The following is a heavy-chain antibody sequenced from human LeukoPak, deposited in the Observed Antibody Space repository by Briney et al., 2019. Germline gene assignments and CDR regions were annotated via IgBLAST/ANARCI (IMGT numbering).Heavy chain of an antibody. V-gene: IGHV1-46*01. CDR3: ARAPRNSSTMLDY. J-gene: IGHJ4*02. D-gene: IGHD6-13*01. CDR1: GGTFSSYA. CDR2: INPDGGST. Sequence: GASVKVSCKASGGTFSSYAISWVRQAPGQGLEWMGLINPDGGSTAYAHRFQGRVTMTRDTSTSTVYMDLSSLRSEDTAMYYCARAPRNSSTMLDYWGQGTLVTVSS.